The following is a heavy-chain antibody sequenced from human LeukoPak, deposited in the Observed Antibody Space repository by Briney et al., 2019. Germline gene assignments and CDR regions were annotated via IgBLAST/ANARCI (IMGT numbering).Heavy chain of an antibody. Sequence: SETLSLTCTVSGGSISSGGYYWSWIRQPPGKGLEWIGYIYHSGSTYYNPSLKSRVTISVDRSKNQFSLKLSSVTAADTAVYYCARVSSSSSSPHYFDYWGQGTLVTVSS. CDR3: ARVSSSSSSPHYFDY. J-gene: IGHJ4*02. V-gene: IGHV4-30-2*01. D-gene: IGHD6-6*01. CDR1: GGSISSGGYY. CDR2: IYHSGST.